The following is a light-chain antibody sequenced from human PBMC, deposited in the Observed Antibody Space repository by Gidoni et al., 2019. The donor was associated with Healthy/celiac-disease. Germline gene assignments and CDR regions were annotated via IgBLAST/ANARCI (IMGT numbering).Light chain of an antibody. V-gene: IGKV1-39*01. CDR1: QCISSY. J-gene: IGKJ1*01. CDR3: QQSYSTPRT. CDR2: AAS. Sequence: IQMTQSPSSLSASVGDRVTITCRASQCISSYLNWYQQKPGKAPKLPIYAASSLQSGVPSRFSGSGSGTYFPLTISRLPPEDFATYYCQQSYSTPRTFGQGTKVEIK.